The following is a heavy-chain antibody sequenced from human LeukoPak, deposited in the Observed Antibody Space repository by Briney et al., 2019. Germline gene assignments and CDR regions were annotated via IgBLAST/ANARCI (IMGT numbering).Heavy chain of an antibody. CDR3: ARESGYCSGGSCFTMNDY. Sequence: PSETLSLTCTVSGGSISSYYWSWIRQPPGKGLEWIGYIYYSGSTNYNPSLKSRVTISVDTSKNQFSLKLSSVTAADTAVYYCARESGYCSGGSCFTMNDYWGQGTLVTVSS. D-gene: IGHD2-15*01. J-gene: IGHJ4*02. CDR2: IYYSGST. CDR1: GGSISSYY. V-gene: IGHV4-59*01.